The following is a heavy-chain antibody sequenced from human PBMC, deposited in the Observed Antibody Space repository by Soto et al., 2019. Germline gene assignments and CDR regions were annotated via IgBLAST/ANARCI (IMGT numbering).Heavy chain of an antibody. J-gene: IGHJ4*02. CDR1: GFTFSSYS. V-gene: IGHV3-48*02. CDR3: ARGSGYLGGNYYFDY. Sequence: GGSLRLSCAASGFTFSSYSMNWVRQAPGKGLEWVSYISSSSSTIYYADSVKGRFTISRDNAKNSLYLQMNSLRDEDTAVYYCARGSGYLGGNYYFDYWGQGTLVTVSS. CDR2: ISSSSSTI. D-gene: IGHD5-12*01.